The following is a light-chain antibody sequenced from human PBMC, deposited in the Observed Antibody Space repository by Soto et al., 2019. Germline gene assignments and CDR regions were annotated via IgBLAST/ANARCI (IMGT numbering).Light chain of an antibody. V-gene: IGKV3-15*01. Sequence: EIVLTQSPGTLSLSPGERATLSCRASQSITNNYLAWYQQKPGQAPRLLIYGASTRATGIPARFSGSGSGTEFTLTISSLQSEDFAVYYCQQYNNWPPLTFGGGTKVDIK. CDR1: QSITNN. J-gene: IGKJ4*01. CDR3: QQYNNWPPLT. CDR2: GAS.